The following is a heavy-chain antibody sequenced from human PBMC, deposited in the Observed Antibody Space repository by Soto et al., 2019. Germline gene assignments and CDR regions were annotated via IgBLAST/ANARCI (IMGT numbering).Heavy chain of an antibody. CDR1: GYTLTELS. Sequence: AASVKVSCKVSGYTLTELSMHWVRQAPGKGLEWMGGFDPEDGETIYAQKFQGRVTMTEDTSTDTAYMELSSLRSEDTAVYYCATDPPGSDSSGYYAWGQGTMVTVSS. CDR3: ATDPPGSDSSGYYA. D-gene: IGHD3-22*01. V-gene: IGHV1-24*01. CDR2: FDPEDGET. J-gene: IGHJ3*01.